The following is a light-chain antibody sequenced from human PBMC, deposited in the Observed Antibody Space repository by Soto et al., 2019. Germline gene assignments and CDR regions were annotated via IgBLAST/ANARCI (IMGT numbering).Light chain of an antibody. CDR3: QQYSSYWT. CDR1: QSISSS. V-gene: IGKV1-5*03. CDR2: KAS. Sequence: DIQMTQSPSILSASVGDRVTITCRASQSISSSLAWYQQKPGKAPKLLIYKASSLESGVPSRFSGTGFGTEFTLTNNSLQPDDFATYYCQQYSSYWTFGQGTKVEIK. J-gene: IGKJ1*01.